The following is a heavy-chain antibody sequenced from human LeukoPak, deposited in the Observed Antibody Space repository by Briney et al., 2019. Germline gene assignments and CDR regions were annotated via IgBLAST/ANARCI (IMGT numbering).Heavy chain of an antibody. D-gene: IGHD3-9*01. Sequence: SQTLSLTCTVSGGSISSGSYFWSWIRQPAGKGLEWIGRIYTSGSTNYNPSLKSRVTISVDTSKNQFSLKLSSVTAADTAVYYCARNDILTGYCFDYWGQGTLVTVSS. J-gene: IGHJ4*02. CDR1: GGSISSGSYF. CDR2: IYTSGST. V-gene: IGHV4-61*02. CDR3: ARNDILTGYCFDY.